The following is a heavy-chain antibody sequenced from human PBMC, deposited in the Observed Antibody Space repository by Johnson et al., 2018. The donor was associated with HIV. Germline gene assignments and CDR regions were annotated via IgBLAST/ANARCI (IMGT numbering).Heavy chain of an antibody. V-gene: IGHV3-64*01. Sequence: VQLVESGGGLVQPGGSLRLSCAASGFTFSSYAMHWVRQAPGTGLEYVSAISSDGGSSYSANSVKGRFTISRDNSKNTLFLQMGSLRAEDMAVYYCAKDLDSSSWGAFDIWGQGTMVTVSS. CDR3: AKDLDSSSWGAFDI. CDR2: ISSDGGSS. J-gene: IGHJ3*02. CDR1: GFTFSSYA. D-gene: IGHD6-6*01.